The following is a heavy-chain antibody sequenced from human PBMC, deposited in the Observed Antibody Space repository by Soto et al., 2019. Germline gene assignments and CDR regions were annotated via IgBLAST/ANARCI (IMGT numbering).Heavy chain of an antibody. CDR3: ARGGSRGGTCYGLCY. Sequence: QVQLPQWGAGLLKPSETLSLTCAVYGGSFSGYYWTWIRQPPGKGLEWIGEISHRGSTNYNPSLKSRVTISVDTSKNQFSLKLSSVTAADTAVYYCARGGSRGGTCYGLCYWGQGTLVTVSS. CDR2: ISHRGST. CDR1: GGSFSGYY. J-gene: IGHJ4*02. D-gene: IGHD2-15*01. V-gene: IGHV4-34*01.